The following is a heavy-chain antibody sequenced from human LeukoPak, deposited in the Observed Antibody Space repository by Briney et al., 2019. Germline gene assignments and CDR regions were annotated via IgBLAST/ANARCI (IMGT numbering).Heavy chain of an antibody. CDR1: GGSISSSSYY. CDR2: IYYSGST. D-gene: IGHD3-22*01. J-gene: IGHJ1*01. Sequence: KPSETLSLTCTVSGGSISSSSYYWGWIRQPPGKGLEWIGSIYYSGSTYYNPSLKSRVTISVDTSKNQFSLKLSSVTAADTAVYYCARAPDYYDSSGYYYLRYFQHWGQGTLVTVSS. CDR3: ARAPDYYDSSGYYYLRYFQH. V-gene: IGHV4-39*07.